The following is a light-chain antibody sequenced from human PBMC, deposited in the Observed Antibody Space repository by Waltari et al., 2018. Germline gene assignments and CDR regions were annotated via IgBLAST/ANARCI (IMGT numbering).Light chain of an antibody. CDR1: QSISEY. CDR2: GAS. CDR3: QQSYT. J-gene: IGKJ4*01. V-gene: IGKV1-39*01. Sequence: GTITFRASQSISEYLNWYQQKPGKAPKLLIYGASSLQSGVPSRFSGSGSGTDFTLSITSLQPEDSATYYCQQSYTFGGGTKVEIK.